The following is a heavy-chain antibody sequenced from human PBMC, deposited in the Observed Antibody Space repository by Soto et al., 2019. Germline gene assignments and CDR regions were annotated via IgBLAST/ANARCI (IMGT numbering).Heavy chain of an antibody. CDR1: GGTFSSYT. Sequence: ASVKVSCKASGGTFSSYTISWVRQAPGQGLEWMGRIIPILGIANYAQKFQGRVTITADKSTSTAYMELSSLRSEDTAVYYCARERPSDIVVVPAVSLNYWGQGTLVTVSS. CDR3: ARERPSDIVVVPAVSLNY. J-gene: IGHJ4*02. V-gene: IGHV1-69*04. CDR2: IIPILGIA. D-gene: IGHD2-2*01.